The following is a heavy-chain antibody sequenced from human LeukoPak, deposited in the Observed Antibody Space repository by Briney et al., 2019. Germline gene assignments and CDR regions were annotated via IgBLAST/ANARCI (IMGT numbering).Heavy chain of an antibody. CDR2: ITRDGSST. CDR1: GFTFSSSW. Sequence: GGSLRLSCAASGFTFSSSWMHWVRQAPGEGLVWVSRITRDGSSTTYADSVKGRFTTSRDNAKNTLYLQMDSLRDDDTAVYYCARDPGYESWSPFWGGMDVWGNGTTVIVSS. V-gene: IGHV3-74*01. CDR3: ARDPGYESWSPFWGGMDV. J-gene: IGHJ6*04. D-gene: IGHD3-16*01.